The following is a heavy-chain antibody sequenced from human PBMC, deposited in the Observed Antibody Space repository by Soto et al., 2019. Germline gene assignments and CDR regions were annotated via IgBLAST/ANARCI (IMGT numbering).Heavy chain of an antibody. CDR2: ISSNGGST. J-gene: IGHJ3*02. CDR3: ASGGYCSGGSCWDDAFDI. Sequence: GGSLRLSCAASGFTFSSYAMHWVRQAPGKGLEYVSAISSNGGSTYYANSVKGRFTISRDNSKNTLYLQMGSLRAEDMAVYYCASGGYCSGGSCWDDAFDIWGQGTMVTV. V-gene: IGHV3-64*01. CDR1: GFTFSSYA. D-gene: IGHD2-15*01.